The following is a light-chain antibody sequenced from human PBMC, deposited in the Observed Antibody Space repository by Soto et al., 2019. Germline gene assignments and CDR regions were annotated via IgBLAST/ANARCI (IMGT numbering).Light chain of an antibody. CDR2: AAS. CDR1: QSISSY. CDR3: QQSYSTPFT. V-gene: IGKV1-39*01. Sequence: DIQMTQAPSSLSASLGDRVPITFRASQSISSYLNWYQQKPGKAPKLLIYAASSLQSGVPSRFSGSGSGTDFTLTISSLQPEDFATYYCQQSYSTPFTFGPGTKVDIK. J-gene: IGKJ3*01.